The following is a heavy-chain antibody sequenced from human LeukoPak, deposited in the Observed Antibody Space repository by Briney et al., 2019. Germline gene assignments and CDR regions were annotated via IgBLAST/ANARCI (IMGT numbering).Heavy chain of an antibody. Sequence: GGSLRLSCAASGFTFSSYAMTWVRQAPGTGLEWVSAITGSGVSTYYADSVKGRFTISRDNSKNTLHLQMNTLRAEDTAIYYCAKGWYPDYWGQGTLVTVSS. V-gene: IGHV3-23*01. CDR2: ITGSGVST. D-gene: IGHD2-15*01. J-gene: IGHJ4*02. CDR1: GFTFSSYA. CDR3: AKGWYPDY.